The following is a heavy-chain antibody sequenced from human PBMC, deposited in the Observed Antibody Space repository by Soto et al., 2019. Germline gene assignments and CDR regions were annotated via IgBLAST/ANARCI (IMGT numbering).Heavy chain of an antibody. D-gene: IGHD3-10*01. V-gene: IGHV4-31*03. CDR3: ATYGSGTYTPTTFDY. CDR2: IYYSGST. CDR1: GGSISSGGYY. J-gene: IGHJ4*02. Sequence: QVQLQESGPGLVKPSQTLSLTCTVSGGSISSGGYYWSWIRQHPGKGLEWIGYIYYSGSTYYNPSLTSRVTIVVDTSKNQFSRKLSSVTAADTAVYYCATYGSGTYTPTTFDYWGQGTLVTVSS.